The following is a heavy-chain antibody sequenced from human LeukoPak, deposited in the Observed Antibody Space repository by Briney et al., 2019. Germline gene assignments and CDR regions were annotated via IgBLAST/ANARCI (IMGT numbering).Heavy chain of an antibody. Sequence: GGSLRLSCAASGFIFSDYSMNWVRQASGKGLEWISNIRGSRSGLGSGMYYADSVRGRFTISRDDAKNSLYLQMSSLRAEDTAFYYCARDNNWGFDYWGQGALVTVSS. D-gene: IGHD7-27*01. CDR3: ARDNNWGFDY. J-gene: IGHJ4*02. V-gene: IGHV3-48*04. CDR1: GFIFSDYS. CDR2: IRGSRSGLGSGM.